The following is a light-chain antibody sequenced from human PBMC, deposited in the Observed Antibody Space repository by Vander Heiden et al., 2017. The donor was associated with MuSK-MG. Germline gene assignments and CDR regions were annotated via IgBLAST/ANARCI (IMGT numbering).Light chain of an antibody. CDR1: SGSVSTSYY. Sequence: QTVVTQQPSFSVSPGGTVTLTCGLSSGSVSTSYYPSWYQQTPGQALLMLIYSTNTRSSGVPDRFSGSILGNTAAVTIRGAQAEDEADYYCETCMSSGFVVFGGGTKLTVL. J-gene: IGLJ2*01. CDR2: STN. V-gene: IGLV8-61*01. CDR3: ETCMSSGFVV.